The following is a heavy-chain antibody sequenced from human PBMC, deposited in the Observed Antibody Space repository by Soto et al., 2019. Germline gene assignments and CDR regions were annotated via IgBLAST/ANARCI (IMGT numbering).Heavy chain of an antibody. D-gene: IGHD6-19*01. J-gene: IGHJ6*02. CDR3: ASGPPRGWYRNIYYYYGLDA. CDR1: GFTFSTHA. CDR2: VWSDGNKQ. V-gene: IGHV3-33*01. Sequence: QVQLVETGGGVVQSGRSLRLSCVASGFTFSTHAMHWVRQAPGKGLEWVAVVWSDGNKQYYADSVMGRFTISRDNSRTTLYLQMNSLRAEDTALYFCASGPPRGWYRNIYYYYGLDAWGQGTKVTVTS.